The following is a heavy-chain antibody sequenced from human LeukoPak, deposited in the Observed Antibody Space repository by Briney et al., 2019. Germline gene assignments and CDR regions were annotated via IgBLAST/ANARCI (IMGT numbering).Heavy chain of an antibody. CDR2: ISSSSSYI. D-gene: IGHD6-19*01. Sequence: GGSLRLSCAASGFTFSRYRMIWVRQAPGRGLEWVSSISSSSSYINYADSVKGRFTISRDNAKNSLYLQMNSLRVEDTAVYYCARGPAVADYYQHYYMDVWGKGTTVTVSS. J-gene: IGHJ6*03. CDR1: GFTFSRYR. CDR3: ARGPAVADYYQHYYMDV. V-gene: IGHV3-21*06.